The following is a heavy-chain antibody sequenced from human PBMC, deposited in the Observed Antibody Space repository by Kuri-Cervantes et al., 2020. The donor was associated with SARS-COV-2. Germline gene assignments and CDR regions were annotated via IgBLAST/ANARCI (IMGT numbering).Heavy chain of an antibody. Sequence: ASVKVSCKASGYTFTSYYMHWVRQAPGQGLEWMGISNPSGSSTSYAQKFQGRVTMTRDTSTSTVYMELSSLRSEDTAVYYCAREAGYYDMLLTPSYYYYYYGMDVWGQGTTVTVSS. CDR2: SNPSGSST. CDR1: GYTFTSYY. D-gene: IGHD3-9*01. CDR3: AREAGYYDMLLTPSYYYYYYGMDV. J-gene: IGHJ6*02. V-gene: IGHV1-46*01.